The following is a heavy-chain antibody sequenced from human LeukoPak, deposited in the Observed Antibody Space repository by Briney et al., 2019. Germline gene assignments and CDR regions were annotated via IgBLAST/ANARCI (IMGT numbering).Heavy chain of an antibody. CDR1: GFTFSSYE. CDR3: TRVSWRGEIY. Sequence: GGSLRLSCAASGFTFSSYEMNWVRQAPGKGLEWVSYISSSGSTIYYADSVKGRFTISRDNAKNSLYLQMNSLRAEDTAVYYCTRVSWRGEIYWGQGTLVSVSS. D-gene: IGHD3-3*01. J-gene: IGHJ4*02. CDR2: ISSSGSTI. V-gene: IGHV3-48*03.